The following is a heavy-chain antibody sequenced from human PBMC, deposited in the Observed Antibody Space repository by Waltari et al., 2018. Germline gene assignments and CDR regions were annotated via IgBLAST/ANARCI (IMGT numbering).Heavy chain of an antibody. J-gene: IGHJ6*03. CDR1: GDSISSSSYY. V-gene: IGHV4-39*01. CDR3: ARLPYLNYMDV. CDR2: IYYSGST. Sequence: QLQLQESGPGLVKPSETLSLTCTVSGDSISSSSYYWGWIRQPPGKGLEWIGSIYYSGSTYYNPSLKSRVTISVDTSKNQFSLKLSSVTAADTAVYYCARLPYLNYMDVWGKGTTVTVSS. D-gene: IGHD2-21*01.